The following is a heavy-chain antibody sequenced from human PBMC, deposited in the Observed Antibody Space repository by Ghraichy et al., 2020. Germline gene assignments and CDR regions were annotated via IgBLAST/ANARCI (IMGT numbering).Heavy chain of an antibody. J-gene: IGHJ4*02. Sequence: SETLSLTCTVSGGSISSSSYYWGWIRQPPGKGLEWIGSIYYSGSTYYNPSLKSRVTISVDTSKNQFSLKLSSVTAADTAVYYCAISVAGKSVYWGQGTLVTVSS. CDR3: AISVAGKSVY. D-gene: IGHD6-19*01. CDR2: IYYSGST. V-gene: IGHV4-39*07. CDR1: GGSISSSSYY.